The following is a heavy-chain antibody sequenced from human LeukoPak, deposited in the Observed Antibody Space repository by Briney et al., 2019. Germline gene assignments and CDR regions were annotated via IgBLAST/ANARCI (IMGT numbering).Heavy chain of an antibody. J-gene: IGHJ1*01. V-gene: IGHV4-34*01. CDR3: ARDRNYYGSGSYPRAGYFQH. CDR2: INHSGST. D-gene: IGHD3-10*01. CDR1: GGSFSGYY. Sequence: SETLSLTCAVYGGSFSGYYWSWIRQPPGKGLEWIGEINHSGSTNYNPSLKSRVTISVDTSKNQFSLKLSSVTAADTAVYYRARDRNYYGSGSYPRAGYFQHWGQGTLVTVSS.